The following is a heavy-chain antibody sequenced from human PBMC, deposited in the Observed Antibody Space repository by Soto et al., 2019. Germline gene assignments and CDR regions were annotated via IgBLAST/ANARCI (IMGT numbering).Heavy chain of an antibody. J-gene: IGHJ4*02. V-gene: IGHV3-23*01. CDR2: INGGGGTT. CDR1: GFAFSSYA. Sequence: PAGSLRLSCTASGFAFSSYAMSWVRQAPGKGLEWVSSINGGGGTTNYADSVKGRFTISRDNARNSLFLQMDSLRAEDTAVYYCTSRPSGMTYHAVFDFWGQGTLVTVSS. D-gene: IGHD2-21*02. CDR3: TSRPSGMTYHAVFDF.